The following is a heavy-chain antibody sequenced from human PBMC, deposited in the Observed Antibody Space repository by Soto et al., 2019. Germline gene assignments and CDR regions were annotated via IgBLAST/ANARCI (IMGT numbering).Heavy chain of an antibody. V-gene: IGHV1-18*01. J-gene: IGHJ4*02. CDR1: GYTFTTYG. D-gene: IGHD1-26*01. Sequence: QVHLVQSGAEVEKPGASVKVSCKASGYTFTTYGIAWVRQAPGQGLEWMGWISAYNANTDYAQRLQGRVTITTDTSTSTAHMELRSLRSDDTAVYYCARGRYLDYWGQGTLVTVSS. CDR3: ARGRYLDY. CDR2: ISAYNANT.